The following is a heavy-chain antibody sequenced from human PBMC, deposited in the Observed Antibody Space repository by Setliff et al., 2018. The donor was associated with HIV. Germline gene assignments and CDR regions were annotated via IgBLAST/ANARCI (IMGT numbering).Heavy chain of an antibody. Sequence: PSETLSLTCNVSGGSISSRYWTWIRQPPGKGLEWIGYIYYSGSTNYNPSLKSRVTISIDTSKTQFSLKLTSVTAADTAVYYCARGSDSSTWYRGWFDPWGQGTLVTSPQ. V-gene: IGHV4-59*11. J-gene: IGHJ5*02. CDR3: ARGSDSSTWYRGWFDP. CDR1: GGSISSRY. CDR2: IYYSGST. D-gene: IGHD6-13*01.